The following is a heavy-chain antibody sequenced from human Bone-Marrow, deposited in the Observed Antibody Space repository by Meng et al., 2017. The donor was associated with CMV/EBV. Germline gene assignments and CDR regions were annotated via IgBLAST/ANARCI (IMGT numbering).Heavy chain of an antibody. CDR1: GFTFSSYS. J-gene: IGHJ4*02. D-gene: IGHD6-19*01. CDR2: IWYDGSNK. CDR3: ARERGHGIGWAEAAFDY. Sequence: GESLKISCAASGFTFSSYSMNWVRQAPGKGLEWVAVIWYDGSNKYYADSVKGRFTISRDNSKNTLYLQMNSLRAEDTAVYYCARERGHGIGWAEAAFDYWGQGTLVTVSS. V-gene: IGHV3-33*08.